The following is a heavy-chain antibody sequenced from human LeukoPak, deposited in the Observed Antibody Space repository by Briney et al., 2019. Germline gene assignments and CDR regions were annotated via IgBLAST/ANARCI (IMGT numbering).Heavy chain of an antibody. V-gene: IGHV3-74*01. CDR3: ARAGVAVAYFYYFDY. CDR1: GFTFSNYW. D-gene: IGHD6-19*01. CDR2: IKSDGRTT. J-gene: IGHJ4*02. Sequence: GGSLRLSCAASGFTFSNYWMHWVRQAPVKGLVWVSRIKSDGRTTYYADSVKGRFTISRDDAKNTLYLQMNSLRAEDTAVYYCARAGVAVAYFYYFDYWGQGSLVTVSS.